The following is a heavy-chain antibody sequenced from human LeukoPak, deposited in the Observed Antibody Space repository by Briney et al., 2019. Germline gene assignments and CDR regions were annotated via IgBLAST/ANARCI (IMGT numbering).Heavy chain of an antibody. V-gene: IGHV3-33*08. D-gene: IGHD6-25*01. J-gene: IGHJ4*02. CDR3: ARDRGYSNGPSDN. CDR2: RWYYGINK. Sequence: GGSLSLSCAPSGFTLSSYGLHRVRQAPGKGREWVAGRWYYGINKHDTDSVKGGSTISRDNSKNTLDLQMNSVRDEDTAVYHCARDRGYSNGPSDNWGQGTLVTVSS. CDR1: GFTLSSYG.